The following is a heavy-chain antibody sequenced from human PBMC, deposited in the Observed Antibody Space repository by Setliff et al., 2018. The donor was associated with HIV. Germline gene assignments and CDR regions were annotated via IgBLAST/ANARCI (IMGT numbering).Heavy chain of an antibody. CDR2: ISGRGGST. D-gene: IGHD6-13*01. CDR1: GFTFSSYA. CDR3: AKVALNDSRTYYFDY. J-gene: IGHJ4*02. Sequence: GESLKISCAASGFTFSSYAMSWVRQAPGKGLEWVSGISGRGGSTYYADSVKGRFTISRDNSKNTLYLQMNSLRAEDTAIYYCAKVALNDSRTYYFDYWGQGALVTVSS. V-gene: IGHV3-23*01.